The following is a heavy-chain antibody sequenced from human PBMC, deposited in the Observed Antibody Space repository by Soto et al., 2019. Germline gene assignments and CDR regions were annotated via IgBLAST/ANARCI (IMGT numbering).Heavy chain of an antibody. J-gene: IGHJ4*02. V-gene: IGHV3-48*02. D-gene: IGHD6-19*01. CDR2: ISTSGATR. CDR3: ARFFGSGFDY. Sequence: EVQLVESGGGLVQPGGSLRLSCVASGFTFSTDSMNGVRQAPGKGLEWVAHISTSGATRYYADSVKGRFTISRDNAKTTLYLQMDSLRNEDTAVYYCARFFGSGFDYWGQGTLVTVS. CDR1: GFTFSTDS.